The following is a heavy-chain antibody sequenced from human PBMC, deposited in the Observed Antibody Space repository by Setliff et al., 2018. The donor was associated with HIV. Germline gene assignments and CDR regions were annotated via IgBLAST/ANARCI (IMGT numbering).Heavy chain of an antibody. CDR3: ARDHHSGRGSNFPWYSDL. D-gene: IGHD1-26*01. CDR2: ISAYNGNT. Sequence: ASVKVSCKASGYTFTSYGISWVRQAPGQGLEWMGWISAYNGNTNYAQKLQGRVTMTTDTSTSIAYMELKSLRSEDTAVYYCARDHHSGRGSNFPWYSDLWGRGTLVTAPQ. J-gene: IGHJ2*01. CDR1: GYTFTSYG. V-gene: IGHV1-18*01.